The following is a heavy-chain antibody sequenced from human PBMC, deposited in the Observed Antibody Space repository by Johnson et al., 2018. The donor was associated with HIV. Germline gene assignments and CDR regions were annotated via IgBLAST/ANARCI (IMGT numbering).Heavy chain of an antibody. V-gene: IGHV3-33*01. CDR3: ARVSLAYSYGYDAFDI. CDR2: IWYDGSNK. J-gene: IGHJ3*02. Sequence: QVQLVESGGGVVQPGRSLRLSCAASGFTFSIYGMHWVRQAPGKGLEWVAVIWYDGSNKYYADSVKGRFTISRDNSKNTLFLQMNSLRPKDTAVYFCARVSLAYSYGYDAFDIWGRGTMVTVSS. CDR1: GFTFSIYG. D-gene: IGHD5-18*01.